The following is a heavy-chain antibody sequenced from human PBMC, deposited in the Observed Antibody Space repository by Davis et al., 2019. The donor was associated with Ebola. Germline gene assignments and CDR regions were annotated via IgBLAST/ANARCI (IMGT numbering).Heavy chain of an antibody. V-gene: IGHV3-7*01. CDR1: GFTFSSYW. J-gene: IGHJ3*02. Sequence: GESLKISCAASGFTFSSYWMSWVRQAPGKGLEWVANIKQDGSEKYYVDSVKGRFTISRDNAKNSLYLQMNSLRAEDTAVYYCARGGHDFPDAFDIWGQGTMVTVSS. CDR2: IKQDGSEK. CDR3: ARGGHDFPDAFDI. D-gene: IGHD3-3*01.